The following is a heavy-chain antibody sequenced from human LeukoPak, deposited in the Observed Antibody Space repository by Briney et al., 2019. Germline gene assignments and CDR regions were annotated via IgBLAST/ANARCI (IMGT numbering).Heavy chain of an antibody. CDR3: AKDAGEYSSGHSW. D-gene: IGHD6-19*01. CDR1: GFTFSSYG. Sequence: GGSLRLSCAASGFTFSSYGMHWVRQAPGKGLEWVAVIWYGGSNKYYADSVKGRFTISRDNSKNTLYLQMNSLRAEDTAVYYCAKDAGEYSSGHSWWGQGTLVTVSS. CDR2: IWYGGSNK. V-gene: IGHV3-30*02. J-gene: IGHJ4*02.